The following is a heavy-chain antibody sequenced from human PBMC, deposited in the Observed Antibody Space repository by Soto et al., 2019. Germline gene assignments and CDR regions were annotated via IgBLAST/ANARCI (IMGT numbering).Heavy chain of an antibody. CDR3: ARDKGFLESYYYYYYGMDV. CDR1: GFTFSDYY. V-gene: IGHV3-11*01. CDR2: ISSSGSTI. D-gene: IGHD3-3*01. Sequence: PVASLRLSCAASGFTFSDYYMSWIRLAPGKGLEWVSYISSSGSTIYYADSVKGRFTISRDNAKNSLYLQMNSLRAEDTAVYYCARDKGFLESYYYYYYGMDVWGQGTTVTVSS. J-gene: IGHJ6*02.